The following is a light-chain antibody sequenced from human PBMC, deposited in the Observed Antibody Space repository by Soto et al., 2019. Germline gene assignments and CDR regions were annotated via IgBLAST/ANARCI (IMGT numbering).Light chain of an antibody. CDR3: QQYNNWPIT. CDR1: QSVGSY. Sequence: EIVLTQSPVTLSLSPGERATLSCRASQSVGSYLAWYQQKPGQAPRLLIYGASTRATGIPVRFSGSGSGTEFTLTISSLQSEDFAVYYCQQYNNWPITFGQGTRLEIK. CDR2: GAS. V-gene: IGKV3-15*01. J-gene: IGKJ5*01.